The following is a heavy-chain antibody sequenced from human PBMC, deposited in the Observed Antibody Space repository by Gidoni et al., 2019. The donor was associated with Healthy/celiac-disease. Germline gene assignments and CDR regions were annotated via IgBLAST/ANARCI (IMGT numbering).Heavy chain of an antibody. J-gene: IGHJ6*02. CDR2: ISGSGGST. Sequence: EVQLLESGGGLVQPGGSLRLSCAASGFTFSSYAMSWVRQAPGKGLEWVSAISGSGGSTYYADSVKGRFTISRDNSKNTLYLQMNSLRAEDTAVYYCAKEVYSSPRHYYYYYGMDVWGQGTTVTVSS. CDR3: AKEVYSSPRHYYYYYGMDV. D-gene: IGHD4-4*01. V-gene: IGHV3-23*01. CDR1: GFTFSSYA.